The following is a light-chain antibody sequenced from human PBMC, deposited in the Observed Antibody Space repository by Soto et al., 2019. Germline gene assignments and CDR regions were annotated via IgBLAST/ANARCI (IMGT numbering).Light chain of an antibody. CDR1: QSVSSY. CDR3: QHQTT. J-gene: IGKJ1*01. Sequence: EIVLTQSPATLSLSPGERATLSCRASQSVSSYLAWYQQKPGQAPRLLIYDASNRATGIPARFSGSGSGTDFNLTISSLEPEDFAVYYCQHQTTVGQGTKVEIK. V-gene: IGKV3-11*01. CDR2: DAS.